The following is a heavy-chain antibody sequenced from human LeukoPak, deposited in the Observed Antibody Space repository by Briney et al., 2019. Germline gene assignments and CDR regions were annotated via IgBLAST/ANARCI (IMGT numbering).Heavy chain of an antibody. J-gene: IGHJ4*02. Sequence: SETLSLTCTVSGGSISSYYWSWLRQPPGKGLEWIGYIYYSGSTNYNPSLKSRVTISVDTSKNQFSLKLSSVTAADTAVYYCARVLGRPPVVATIDYWGQGTLVTVSS. V-gene: IGHV4-59*01. CDR3: ARVLGRPPVVATIDY. CDR1: GGSISSYY. D-gene: IGHD5-12*01. CDR2: IYYSGST.